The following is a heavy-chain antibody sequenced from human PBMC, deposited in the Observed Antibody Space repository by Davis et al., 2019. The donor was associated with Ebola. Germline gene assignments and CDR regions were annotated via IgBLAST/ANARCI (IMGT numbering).Heavy chain of an antibody. Sequence: GESLKISCAASGFAFSRYAMHWVRQAPGKGLEWVAVISYDGNDNYYADFVKGRFTISRDNSKDTLYLQMNSLRAEDTAVYYCAKDRLGSATTVTTHWFDPWGQGTLVTVSS. J-gene: IGHJ5*02. V-gene: IGHV3-30*04. D-gene: IGHD4-17*01. CDR2: ISYDGNDN. CDR1: GFAFSRYA. CDR3: AKDRLGSATTVTTHWFDP.